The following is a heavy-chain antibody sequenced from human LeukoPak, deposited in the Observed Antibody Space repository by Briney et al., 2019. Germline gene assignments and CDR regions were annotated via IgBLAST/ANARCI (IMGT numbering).Heavy chain of an antibody. CDR3: ASTSSPVAANYYYGMDV. CDR1: GFTFSSHW. D-gene: IGHD2-15*01. J-gene: IGHJ6*02. CDR2: IYSGGST. V-gene: IGHV3-66*01. Sequence: PGGSLRLSCAASGFTFSSHWMSWVRQAPGKGLEWVSVIYSGGSTYYADSVKGRFTISRDNSKNTLYLQMNSLRAEDTAVYYCASTSSPVAANYYYGMDVWGQGTTVTVSS.